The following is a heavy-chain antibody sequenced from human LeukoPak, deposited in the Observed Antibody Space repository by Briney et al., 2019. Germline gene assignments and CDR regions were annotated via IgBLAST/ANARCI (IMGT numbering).Heavy chain of an antibody. D-gene: IGHD1-26*01. CDR2: ISSGSDRI. CDR1: GFTFSTYS. CDR3: ANTGSGSYYFDY. Sequence: GGSLRLSCAASGFTFSTYSMNWVRQAPGKGLEWVSSISSGSDRIYYADSVKGRFTISRDNSKNTLYLQMNSLRAEDTAVYYCANTGSGSYYFDYWGQGTLVTVSS. J-gene: IGHJ4*02. V-gene: IGHV3-21*04.